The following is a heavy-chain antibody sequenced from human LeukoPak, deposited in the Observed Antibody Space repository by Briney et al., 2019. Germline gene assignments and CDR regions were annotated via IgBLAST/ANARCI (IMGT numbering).Heavy chain of an antibody. J-gene: IGHJ6*02. CDR2: IKQDGSEK. V-gene: IGHV3-7*01. D-gene: IGHD2-15*01. Sequence: GGSLRLSCAASGFTFSSYAMNWVRQAPGKGLEWVANIKQDGSEKCYVDSVKGRFAISRDNAKNSLYLQMNSLRAEDTAVYYCARDRWELLSNSYHYCGLDVWGQGTTVTVSS. CDR1: GFTFSSYA. CDR3: ARDRWELLSNSYHYCGLDV.